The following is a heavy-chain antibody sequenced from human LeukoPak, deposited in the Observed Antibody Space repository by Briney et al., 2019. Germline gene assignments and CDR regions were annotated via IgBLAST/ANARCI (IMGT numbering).Heavy chain of an antibody. CDR1: GGSISSYY. D-gene: IGHD1-26*01. J-gene: IGHJ6*03. V-gene: IGHV4-4*09. CDR2: IYTSGGT. Sequence: SETLSLTCTVSGGSISSYYWSWIRQPPGKGLEWIGYIYTSGGTNYNPSLKSRVTISVDTSKNQFSLKLSSVTAADTAVYYCARLGLYHYYYYMDVWGKGTTVTVSS. CDR3: ARLGLYHYYYYMDV.